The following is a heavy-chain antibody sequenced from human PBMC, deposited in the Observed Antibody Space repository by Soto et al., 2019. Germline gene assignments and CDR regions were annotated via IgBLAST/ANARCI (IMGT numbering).Heavy chain of an antibody. CDR2: INPNSGGT. CDR1: GYTFTDYY. CDR3: ARDRVFEWCPFVDV. Sequence: ASVKVSCKASGYTFTDYYMHWVRQAPGQGLEWMGWINPNSGGTNYAQKFQGWVTMTRDTSISTAYMELSRLRSDDTAVYYCARDRVFEWCPFVDVWGKGTTVTVSS. J-gene: IGHJ6*04. D-gene: IGHD3-3*01. V-gene: IGHV1-2*04.